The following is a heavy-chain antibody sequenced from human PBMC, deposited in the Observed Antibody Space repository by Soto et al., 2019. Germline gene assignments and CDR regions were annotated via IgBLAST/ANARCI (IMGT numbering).Heavy chain of an antibody. CDR2: ISAYNGNE. Sequence: ASVKVSCKASGYTFTNYGINWVRQAPGHGLEWMGWISAYNGNERFAQKFQGRVTMTRDTSISTAYMELSRLRSDDTAVYYCARDGRGGASDYWGQGTLVTVSS. V-gene: IGHV1-18*04. J-gene: IGHJ4*02. CDR1: GYTFTNYG. CDR3: ARDGRGGASDY. D-gene: IGHD3-10*01.